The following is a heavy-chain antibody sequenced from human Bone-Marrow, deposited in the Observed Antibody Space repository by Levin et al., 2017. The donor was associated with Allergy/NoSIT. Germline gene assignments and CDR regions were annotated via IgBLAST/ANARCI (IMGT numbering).Heavy chain of an antibody. CDR3: ARDRDYGPYYYGLDV. CDR2: TYYRSQWYT. CDR1: GDSVSSTSAA. J-gene: IGHJ6*02. D-gene: IGHD4-17*01. V-gene: IGHV6-1*01. Sequence: SQTLSLTCAISGDSVSSTSAAWNWLRQSPSRGLEWLGKTYYRSQWYTDYAVSVKGRITINADTSKNQFSLQLNSVTPEDTAVYFCARDRDYGPYYYGLDVWGQGTMVTASS.